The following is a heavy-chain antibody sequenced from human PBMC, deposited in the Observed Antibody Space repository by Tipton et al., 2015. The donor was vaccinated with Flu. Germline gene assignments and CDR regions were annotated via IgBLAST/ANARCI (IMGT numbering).Heavy chain of an antibody. Sequence: TLSLTCTVSGGSISSGTYHWGWIRQPPGKGLEWIGTIYYSGSTCYNPSLKSRVTISVDTSKNQFSLKVSSVTAADTAIYYCARDPWAVPYYFDYWGQGALITVSS. CDR1: GGSISSGTYH. D-gene: IGHD6-6*01. CDR3: ARDPWAVPYYFDY. CDR2: IYYSGST. V-gene: IGHV4-39*07. J-gene: IGHJ4*02.